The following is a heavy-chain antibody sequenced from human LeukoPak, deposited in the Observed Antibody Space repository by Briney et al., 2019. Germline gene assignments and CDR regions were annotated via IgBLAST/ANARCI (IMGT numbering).Heavy chain of an antibody. CDR3: ARSLTKVRGYDY. J-gene: IGHJ4*02. Sequence: PGRSLRLSCAASGFTFSSYDIHWVRQAPGKGLEWVTFIQYDGNDEYQADSVKGRFTISRDNSKNTVYLQMNSLRIEDTAVYYCARSLTKVRGYDYWGQGTLVTVSS. CDR1: GFTFSSYD. CDR2: IQYDGNDE. V-gene: IGHV3-30*19. D-gene: IGHD3-10*01.